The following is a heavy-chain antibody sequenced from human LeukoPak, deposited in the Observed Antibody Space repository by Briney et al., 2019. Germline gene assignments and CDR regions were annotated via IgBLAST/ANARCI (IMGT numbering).Heavy chain of an antibody. Sequence: PGGSLRLSCAASGFTLSRYWMTWIRQAPGKGLEWVANIKQDGSEKYYVDSVKGRFTISRDNAKNSLYLEMNSLRAEDTAVYYCARDMALRDSDVLRVPDYWGQGTLVTVSS. CDR1: GFTLSRYW. J-gene: IGHJ4*02. V-gene: IGHV3-7*05. CDR2: IKQDGSEK. CDR3: ARDMALRDSDVLRVPDY. D-gene: IGHD1-26*01.